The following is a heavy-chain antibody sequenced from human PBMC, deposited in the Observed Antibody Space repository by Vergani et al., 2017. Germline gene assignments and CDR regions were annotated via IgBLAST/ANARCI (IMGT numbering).Heavy chain of an antibody. Sequence: EVHLMESGGGLVQPGGSLRLSCAASGFTSSNYWMSWVRQAPGKGLEWVANIKEDGSETFYVDSVMGRFTISRDNAKNSLYLQMNSLRAEDTAVYYCVRGGRGDHGDFWSRLGPWGQGTRVIVSS. D-gene: IGHD3-3*01. CDR2: IKEDGSET. CDR1: GFTSSNYW. J-gene: IGHJ5*02. V-gene: IGHV3-7*01. CDR3: VRGGRGDHGDFWSRLGP.